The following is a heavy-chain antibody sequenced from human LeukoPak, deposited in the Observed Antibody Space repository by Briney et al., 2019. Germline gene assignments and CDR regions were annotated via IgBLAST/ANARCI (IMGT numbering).Heavy chain of an antibody. CDR1: GFTFSSYA. J-gene: IGHJ3*02. Sequence: GGSLRLSWAVSGFTFSSYAMSWVRQVPGKGLEWVSAFSGSGGSTYYADSVKGRFTISRDNSKNTLYLQMNSLRAEDTAVYYCAKDWAPGYCSSTSCYPNHDAFDIWGQGTMVTVSS. CDR3: AKDWAPGYCSSTSCYPNHDAFDI. CDR2: FSGSGGST. D-gene: IGHD2-2*01. V-gene: IGHV3-23*01.